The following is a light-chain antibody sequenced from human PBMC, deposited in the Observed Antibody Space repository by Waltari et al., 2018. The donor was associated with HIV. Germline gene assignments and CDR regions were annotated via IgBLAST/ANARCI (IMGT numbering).Light chain of an antibody. J-gene: IGLJ3*02. CDR3: QSFHGITAV. CDR2: KDD. Sequence: NFMLTQPHSVSASPGKTVTISCTGSSGRVASNYVQWYQQRPGSAPTTVIYKDDQRPPGVPDRCSGSISSSSNSASLTISGLKTEDEADDYCQSFHGITAVFGGGTKLTVL. V-gene: IGLV6-57*02. CDR1: SGRVASNY.